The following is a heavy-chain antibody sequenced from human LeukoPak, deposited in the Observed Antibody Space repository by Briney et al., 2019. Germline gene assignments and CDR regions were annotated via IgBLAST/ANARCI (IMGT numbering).Heavy chain of an antibody. V-gene: IGHV3-53*01. D-gene: IGHD3-16*01. Sequence: GGSLRLSCAVSGFTVYTNSMSWVRQVPGKGLEWVSVIYTGGTTHYADSVKGRFTISRDNTKNTLYLQMNSLRAEDTAVYYCASSLGPLTEYWGQGTLVTVSS. CDR2: IYTGGTT. CDR3: ASSLGPLTEY. J-gene: IGHJ4*02. CDR1: GFTVYTNS.